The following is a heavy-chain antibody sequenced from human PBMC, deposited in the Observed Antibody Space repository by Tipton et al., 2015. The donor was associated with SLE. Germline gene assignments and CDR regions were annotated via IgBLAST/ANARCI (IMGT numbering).Heavy chain of an antibody. CDR1: GGSISSGSFY. CDR3: ATGEVVVVPGATPYFYYHAMDV. Sequence: TLSLTCTVSGGSISSGSFYWSWIRQPAGKGLEWIGRFYSSGSTKYNPSLKSRVTISVDTSKNQFSLKLTSVTAADTALYYCATGEVVVVPGATPYFYYHAMDVWGQGTMVTVSS. J-gene: IGHJ6*02. V-gene: IGHV4-61*02. CDR2: FYSSGST. D-gene: IGHD2-2*01.